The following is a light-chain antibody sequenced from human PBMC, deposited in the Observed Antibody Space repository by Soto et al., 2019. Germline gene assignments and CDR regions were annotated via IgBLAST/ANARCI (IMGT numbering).Light chain of an antibody. CDR1: QSVNSSY. CDR3: QQYGNSPQT. CDR2: GAS. J-gene: IGKJ1*01. Sequence: ESVWRQSPGRLRLSPGERVTLCGRGSQSVNSSYLAWYQHKPGQAPRLLIYGASTRATGIPDRFSGSGAGTACTLTITRLEPGAFAVYYCQQYGNSPQTFRQGTKVDIK. V-gene: IGKV3-20*01.